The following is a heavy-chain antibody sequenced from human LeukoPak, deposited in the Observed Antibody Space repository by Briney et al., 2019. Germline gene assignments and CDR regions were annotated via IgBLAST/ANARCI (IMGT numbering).Heavy chain of an antibody. CDR3: SREDIVEVPAIPFDY. CDR1: GFTFSNYW. D-gene: IGHD2-2*01. Sequence: GGPLRLSCAASGFTFSNYWMHWVRQAPGKGLVWVSRINGDGSSTTYADSVKGRFTISRDNAKNTLYLQMNSLRAEDTAVYYCSREDIVEVPAIPFDYWGQGTLVTVSS. J-gene: IGHJ4*02. CDR2: INGDGSST. V-gene: IGHV3-74*01.